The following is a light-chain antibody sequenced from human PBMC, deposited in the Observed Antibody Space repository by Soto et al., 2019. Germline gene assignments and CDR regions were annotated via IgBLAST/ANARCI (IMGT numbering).Light chain of an antibody. CDR3: QQRSNWLT. CDR1: QSVSSY. Sequence: EIVLTQSPATLSLSPGERATLSCRASQSVSSYLAWYQQKPGQAPRLLIYYASNSATGIPSRFSGSGSGTDFTLTISSLEPEDFAVYYCQQRSNWLTFGGGTKVEIK. CDR2: YAS. J-gene: IGKJ4*01. V-gene: IGKV3-11*01.